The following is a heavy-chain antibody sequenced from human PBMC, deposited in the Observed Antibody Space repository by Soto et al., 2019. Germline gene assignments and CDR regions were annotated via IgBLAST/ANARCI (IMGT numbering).Heavy chain of an antibody. CDR3: AKDRGAGHCSGGTCYLGDYYYYGMDV. Sequence: EVQVVESGGGVVEPGGSLRLSCAASGFTLSAYDMHWVRQAEGKGLEWVSALGAADDPYYLVSVKGRFTISRDNSKNTLYLEMNSLRGEDTGAYYCAKDRGAGHCSGGTCYLGDYYYYGMDVWGQGTTVTVSS. CDR2: LGAADDP. CDR1: GFTLSAYD. D-gene: IGHD2-15*01. J-gene: IGHJ6*02. V-gene: IGHV3-13*05.